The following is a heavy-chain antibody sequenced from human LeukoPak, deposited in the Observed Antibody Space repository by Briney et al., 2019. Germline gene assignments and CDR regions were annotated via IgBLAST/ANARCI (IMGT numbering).Heavy chain of an antibody. Sequence: ASVKVSCKASGYTFTGYYMHWVRQATGQGLEWMGWMNPNSGNTGYAQKFQGRVTMTRNTSISTAYMELSSLRSEDTAVYYCARGPRHSGWYGYWGQGTLVTVSS. CDR2: MNPNSGNT. CDR1: GYTFTGYY. CDR3: ARGPRHSGWYGY. D-gene: IGHD6-19*01. J-gene: IGHJ4*02. V-gene: IGHV1-8*02.